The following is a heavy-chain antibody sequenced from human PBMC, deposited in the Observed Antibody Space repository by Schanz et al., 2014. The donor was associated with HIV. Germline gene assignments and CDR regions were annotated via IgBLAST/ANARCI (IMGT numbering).Heavy chain of an antibody. CDR3: ARDLRVVPAASDNWFDP. D-gene: IGHD2-2*01. CDR1: GGTFRTYA. CDR2: ISGKNGET. Sequence: QVQLIQSGSEVKKPGSSVKVSCKTLGGTFRTYAVSWVRQAPGQGLEWMGWISGKNGETNYAQNFQGRVTMTTDTSASTTYMELTSLRSDDTAVYYCARDLRVVPAASDNWFDPWGQGTLVTVSS. V-gene: IGHV1-18*04. J-gene: IGHJ5*02.